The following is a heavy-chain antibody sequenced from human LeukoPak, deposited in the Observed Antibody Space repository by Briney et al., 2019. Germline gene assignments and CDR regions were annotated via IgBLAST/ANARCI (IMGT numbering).Heavy chain of an antibody. CDR2: INHSGST. D-gene: IGHD2-2*01. V-gene: IGHV4-34*01. CDR3: AREPDIVVVPAVPGAFDI. CDR1: GGSFSGYY. J-gene: IGHJ3*02. Sequence: PSETLSLTCAVYGGSFSGYYWSWIRQPPGKGLEWIGEINHSGSTNYNPSLKSRVTISVDTSKNQFSLKLSSVTAADTAVYYCAREPDIVVVPAVPGAFDIWGQGTMVTVSS.